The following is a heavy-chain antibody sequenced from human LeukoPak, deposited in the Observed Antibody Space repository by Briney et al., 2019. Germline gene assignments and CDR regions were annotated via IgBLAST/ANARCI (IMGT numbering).Heavy chain of an antibody. D-gene: IGHD3-10*01. CDR3: ARWGYYGSGSYRSGYFQH. V-gene: IGHV4-34*01. Sequence: SETLSLTCGVHGGSFSGYSCNWIRQPPGKGLEWIGEINHRGSTNYNPSLKSRVTISVDTSKNQFSLKLSSVTAADTAVYYCARWGYYGSGSYRSGYFQHWGQGTLVTVSS. J-gene: IGHJ1*01. CDR1: GGSFSGYS. CDR2: INHRGST.